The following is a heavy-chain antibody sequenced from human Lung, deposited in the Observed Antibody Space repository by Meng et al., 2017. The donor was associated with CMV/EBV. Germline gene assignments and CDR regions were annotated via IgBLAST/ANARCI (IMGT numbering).Heavy chain of an antibody. J-gene: IGHJ4*02. V-gene: IGHV3-49*04. D-gene: IGHD6-6*01. CDR2: IRNKGYGGTT. CDR3: ARGEFRSSSSLYY. Sequence: GGSLRLXCTGSGFTFGDYPMTWVRQAPGKGLEWIGFIRNKGYGGTTEYAASVKGRFTISGDDSRSIAYLQMNSLKIEDTAVYFCARGEFRSSSSLYYWGQGTXVTVSS. CDR1: GFTFGDYP.